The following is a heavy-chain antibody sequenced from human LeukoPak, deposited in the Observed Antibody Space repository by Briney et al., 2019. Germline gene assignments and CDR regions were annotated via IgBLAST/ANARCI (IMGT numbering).Heavy chain of an antibody. CDR1: GGSFSGYY. CDR3: ATIPDYDSSGYYTHFDY. V-gene: IGHV4-34*01. Sequence: SETLSLTCAVYGGSFSGYYWSWIRQPPGKGLEWIGEIDHSGSTNYNPSLKSRVTISVDTSKNQFSLKLRSVTSADTALYYCATIPDYDSSGYYTHFDYWGQGTLVTVSS. CDR2: IDHSGST. J-gene: IGHJ4*02. D-gene: IGHD3-22*01.